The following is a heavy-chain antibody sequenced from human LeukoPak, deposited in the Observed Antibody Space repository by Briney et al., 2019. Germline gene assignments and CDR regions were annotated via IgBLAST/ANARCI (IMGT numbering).Heavy chain of an antibody. CDR2: IYYSGST. CDR3: ARGRWSGLNWFDP. Sequence: PSETLSLTCTVSGGSISSSSYYWGWIRQPPGKGLEWIGSIYYSGSTYYNPSLKSRVTISVDTSKNQFSLKLSSVTAADTAVYYCARGRWSGLNWFDPWGQGTLVTVSS. CDR1: GGSISSSSYY. V-gene: IGHV4-39*07. J-gene: IGHJ5*02. D-gene: IGHD3-3*01.